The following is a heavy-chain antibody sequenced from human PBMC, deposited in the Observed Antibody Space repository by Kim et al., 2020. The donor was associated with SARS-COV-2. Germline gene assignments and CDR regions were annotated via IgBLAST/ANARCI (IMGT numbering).Heavy chain of an antibody. Sequence: GGSLRLSCAASGFTFSSYAMSWVRQAPGKGLEWVSAISGSGGSTYYADSVKGRFTISRDNSKNTLYLQMNSLRAEDTAVYYCAKLIYWYSSSWLPIGGRFDPWGQGTLVTVSS. CDR1: GFTFSSYA. CDR3: AKLIYWYSSSWLPIGGRFDP. J-gene: IGHJ5*02. D-gene: IGHD6-13*01. V-gene: IGHV3-23*01. CDR2: ISGSGGST.